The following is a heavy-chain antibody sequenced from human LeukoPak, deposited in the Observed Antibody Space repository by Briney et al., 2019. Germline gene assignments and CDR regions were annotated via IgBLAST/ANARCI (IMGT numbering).Heavy chain of an antibody. CDR2: INSDSGGT. D-gene: IGHD6-19*01. J-gene: IGHJ5*02. V-gene: IGHV1-2*02. CDR1: GYTFTSYY. CDR3: ARRGGSGWENWFDP. Sequence: ASVKVSCKASGYTFTSYYMHWVRQAPGQGLEWMGWINSDSGGTNYAQKFQGRVTMTRDTSINTDYMELSRLRSDDTAVYYCARRGGSGWENWFDPWGQGTLVTVSS.